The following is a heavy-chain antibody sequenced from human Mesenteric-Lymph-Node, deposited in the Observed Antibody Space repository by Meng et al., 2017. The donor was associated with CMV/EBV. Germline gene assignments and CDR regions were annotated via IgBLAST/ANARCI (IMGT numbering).Heavy chain of an antibody. D-gene: IGHD3-9*01. CDR1: GDSISRSSYY. Sequence: SETLSLTCTVSGDSISRSSYYWGWIRQPPGKGLEWIGSIYYSGKTYYNVSLQSRVTISVDTSKNQFSLRLNSVTAADTAVYYCVRDPYYDMTPDYWGQGTLVTVSS. CDR2: IYYSGKT. CDR3: VRDPYYDMTPDY. J-gene: IGHJ4*02. V-gene: IGHV4-39*07.